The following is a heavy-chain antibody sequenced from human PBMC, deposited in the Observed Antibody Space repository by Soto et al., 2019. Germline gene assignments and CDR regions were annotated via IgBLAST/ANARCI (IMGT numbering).Heavy chain of an antibody. CDR2: IYYSGST. CDR3: ARSSRATVTYYYYGMDA. V-gene: IGHV4-30-4*01. D-gene: IGHD4-4*01. J-gene: IGHJ6*02. CDR1: GGSISSGDYY. Sequence: TLSLTCTVSGGSISSGDYYWSWIRQPPGKGLEWIGYIYYSGSTYYNPSLKSRVTISVDTSKNQFSLKLSSVTAADTAVYYCARSSRATVTYYYYGMDAWGQGTTVTVSS.